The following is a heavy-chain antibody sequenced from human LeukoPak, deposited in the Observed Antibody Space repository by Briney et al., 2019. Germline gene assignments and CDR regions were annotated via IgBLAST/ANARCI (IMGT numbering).Heavy chain of an antibody. CDR2: IYYSGST. V-gene: IGHV4-59*01. D-gene: IGHD2-15*01. CDR3: ARSVGYCSGGSCYAGIFDY. Sequence: SETLSLTCTVSGGSISSYYWSWIRQPPGKGLEWIGYIYYSGSTNYNPSLKSRVTISVDTSKNQFSLKLSSVTAADTAVYCCARSVGYCSGGSCYAGIFDYWGQGTLVTVSS. CDR1: GGSISSYY. J-gene: IGHJ4*02.